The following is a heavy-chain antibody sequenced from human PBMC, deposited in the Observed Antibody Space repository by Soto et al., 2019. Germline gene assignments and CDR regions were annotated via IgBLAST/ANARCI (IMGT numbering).Heavy chain of an antibody. CDR2: IYSSGSS. D-gene: IGHD1-26*01. CDR3: ATIVGANDY. Sequence: SETLCITCTVCVVSIYTYAVTCLRQPAVKGLEWIGHIYSSGSSNYSPSLKSRVSMSVDTSKNQFSLKLNSVTAADTAVYYCATIVGANDYWGQGALVTVSS. CDR1: VVSIYTYA. V-gene: IGHV4-4*07. J-gene: IGHJ4*02.